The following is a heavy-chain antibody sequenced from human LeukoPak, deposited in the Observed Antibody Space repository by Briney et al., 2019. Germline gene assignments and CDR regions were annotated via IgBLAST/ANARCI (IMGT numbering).Heavy chain of an antibody. CDR3: AKDLGMGTRIDF. CDR1: GFTFTSFG. Sequence: GGSLRLSCAASGFTFTSFGMHWVRQAPGKGLEWVAFIRFDGSNKYYTDSVKGRFTISRDNSKNTLSLQMNSLRPEDTAVYYCAKDLGMGTRIDFRGQGTLVTVSS. D-gene: IGHD5-24*01. CDR2: IRFDGSNK. V-gene: IGHV3-30*02. J-gene: IGHJ4*02.